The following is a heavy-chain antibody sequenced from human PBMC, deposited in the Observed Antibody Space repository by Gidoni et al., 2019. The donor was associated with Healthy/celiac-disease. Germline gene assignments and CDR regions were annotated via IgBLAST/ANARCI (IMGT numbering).Heavy chain of an antibody. Sequence: EVQLVESGGGLVKPGGSLRLSCAASGFTFSNAWMSWVRQAPGKGLEWVGRIKSKTDGGTTDYAAPVKGRFTISRDDSKNTLYLQMNSLKTEDTAVYYCTITGYSSGWFDYWGQGTLVTVSS. J-gene: IGHJ4*02. V-gene: IGHV3-15*01. CDR2: IKSKTDGGTT. CDR3: TITGYSSGWFDY. CDR1: GFTFSNAW. D-gene: IGHD6-19*01.